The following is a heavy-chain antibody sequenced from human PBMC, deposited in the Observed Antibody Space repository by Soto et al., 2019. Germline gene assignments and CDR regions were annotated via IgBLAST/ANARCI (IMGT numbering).Heavy chain of an antibody. CDR3: ARDDGLAYCAGACYS. V-gene: IGHV1-69*02. J-gene: IGHJ4*02. D-gene: IGHD2-21*02. CDR1: GGTFSSYT. CDR2: IIPILGIA. Sequence: QVQLVQSGAEVKKPGSSVKVSCKASGGTFSSYTISWVRQAPGQGLEWMGRIIPILGIANYAQKFQARVTITADKSTSTPYMELSSLRSEDTAVYYCARDDGLAYCAGACYSWGQGPLVTVSS.